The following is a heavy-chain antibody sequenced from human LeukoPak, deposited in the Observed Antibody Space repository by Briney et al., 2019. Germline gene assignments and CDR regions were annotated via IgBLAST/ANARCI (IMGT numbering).Heavy chain of an antibody. CDR1: GFTFSTYG. CDR2: ILYDGSDK. Sequence: PGGSLRLSCAASGFTFSTYGMHWVRQAPGKGLEWVAAILYDGSDKYYADSVKGRFTISRDSSKDTLYLQMNSLRAEDTAVYYCARDKDLVRGVSNWFDPWGQGTLVTVSS. CDR3: ARDKDLVRGVSNWFDP. V-gene: IGHV3-30*03. J-gene: IGHJ5*02. D-gene: IGHD3-10*01.